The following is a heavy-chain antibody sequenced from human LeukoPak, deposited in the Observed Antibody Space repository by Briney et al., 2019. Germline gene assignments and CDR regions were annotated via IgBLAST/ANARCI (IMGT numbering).Heavy chain of an antibody. V-gene: IGHV3-7*01. CDR3: AKPSGDSSSWYDAFDI. Sequence: GGSLRLSCAASGFTFSSYWMNWVRQAPGKGLEWVANINQDGNRKVYVDSVMGRFTISRDNAKNTLYLQMNSLRAEDTAVYYCAKPSGDSSSWYDAFDIWGQGTMVTVSS. CDR1: GFTFSSYW. J-gene: IGHJ3*02. CDR2: INQDGNRK. D-gene: IGHD6-13*01.